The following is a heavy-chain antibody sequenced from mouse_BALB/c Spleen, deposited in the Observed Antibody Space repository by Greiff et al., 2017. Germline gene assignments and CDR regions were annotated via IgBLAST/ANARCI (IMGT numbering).Heavy chain of an antibody. Sequence: QVQLQQPGAELVKPVAPVKLSCKASGYTFTSYWMNWVKQRPGRGLEWIGRIDPSDSETHYNQKFKDKATLTVDKSSSTAYIQLSSLTSEDSAVYYCAREGDYRSFDYWGQGTTLTVSS. CDR1: GYTFTSYW. CDR3: AREGDYRSFDY. CDR2: IDPSDSET. V-gene: IGHV1-69*02. D-gene: IGHD2-14*01. J-gene: IGHJ2*01.